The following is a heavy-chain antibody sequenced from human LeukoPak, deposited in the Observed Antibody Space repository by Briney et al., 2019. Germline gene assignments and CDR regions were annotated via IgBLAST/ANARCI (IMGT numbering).Heavy chain of an antibody. CDR1: GYTFTSYY. D-gene: IGHD3/OR15-3a*01. V-gene: IGHV1-46*01. CDR3: ARGLWILDHYYYYGMDV. CDR2: INPSGGST. J-gene: IGHJ6*02. Sequence: ASVKVSCKASGYTFTSYYMHWVRQAPGQGLEWMGIINPSGGSTSYAQKFQGRVTMTRDTSTSTVYMELSSLRSEDTAVYYCARGLWILDHYYYYGMDVWGQGTTATVSS.